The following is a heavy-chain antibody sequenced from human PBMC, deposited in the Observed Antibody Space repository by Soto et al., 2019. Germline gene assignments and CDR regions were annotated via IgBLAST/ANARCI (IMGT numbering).Heavy chain of an antibody. J-gene: IGHJ4*02. D-gene: IGHD3-10*01. CDR3: ARDKMRDSFGLWTFDL. CDR1: GYTFSSYG. CDR2: IRGYTGKT. V-gene: IGHV1-18*04. Sequence: ASVKVSCKASGYTFSSYGVSRVRQAPGQAPESMGWIRGYTGKTTSAQKFQGRVTLTTDTSTTTVYMELRCLRSDDQTVYYCARDKMRDSFGLWTFDLWGQGTSVNVFS.